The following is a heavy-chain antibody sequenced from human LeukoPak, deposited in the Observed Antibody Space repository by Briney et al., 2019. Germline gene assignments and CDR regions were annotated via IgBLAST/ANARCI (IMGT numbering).Heavy chain of an antibody. CDR2: ISGSSNYI. Sequence: GGSLRLSCAASGFTFSSYSMDWVRQAPGKGLEWVSSISGSSNYIYYADSVKGRFTISRDNSKNTLYLQMNSLRAEDTAVYYCAKDRRFPRIAAAGFDPWGQGTLVTVSS. D-gene: IGHD6-13*01. V-gene: IGHV3-21*01. CDR3: AKDRRFPRIAAAGFDP. CDR1: GFTFSSYS. J-gene: IGHJ5*02.